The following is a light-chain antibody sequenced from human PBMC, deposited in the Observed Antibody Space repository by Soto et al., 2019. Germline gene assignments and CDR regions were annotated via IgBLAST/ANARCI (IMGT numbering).Light chain of an antibody. CDR2: AAS. Sequence: DIEITQSPSSLSASVGDRVTITCRAGQYIGRYLNWYQQKPGKAPKLLIYAASSLHSGVPSRFSGSGSGTDFTLTISSLQPEDFATYYCQESYTSFLWTFGQGTKVDIK. V-gene: IGKV1-39*01. CDR1: QYIGRY. CDR3: QESYTSFLWT. J-gene: IGKJ1*01.